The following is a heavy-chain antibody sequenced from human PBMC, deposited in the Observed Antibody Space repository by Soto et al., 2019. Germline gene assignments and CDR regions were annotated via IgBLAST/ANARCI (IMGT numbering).Heavy chain of an antibody. CDR3: VRRRYLDY. CDR1: GFTFGDYA. J-gene: IGHJ4*02. V-gene: IGHV3-49*03. CDR2: IRSKGYGVAT. Sequence: EVQLVATGGGLIQPGRSLRLSCTGSGFTFGDYAMSWFRHAPGKVLEWVGVIRSKGYGVATEYAASVRGRFTISMDDSKSIAYLQMNSLKTEDTAVYYCVRRRYLDYWGQGTLVTVSS.